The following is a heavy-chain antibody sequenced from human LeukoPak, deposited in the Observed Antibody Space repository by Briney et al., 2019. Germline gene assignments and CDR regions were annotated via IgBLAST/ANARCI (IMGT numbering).Heavy chain of an antibody. CDR1: GFTCSSYW. CDR2: ISSSGSTM. Sequence: GGSLRLSCAASGFTCSSYWMHWVRQAPGKGLEWVSYISSSGSTMYYADSVKGRFTISRDNAKNSLYLQMNSLRAEDTAVYYCARADYDSSGYNDYWGQGTLVTVSS. CDR3: ARADYDSSGYNDY. V-gene: IGHV3-48*04. D-gene: IGHD3-22*01. J-gene: IGHJ4*02.